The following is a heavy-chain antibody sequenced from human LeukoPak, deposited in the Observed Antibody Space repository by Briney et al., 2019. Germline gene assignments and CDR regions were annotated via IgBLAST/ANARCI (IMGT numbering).Heavy chain of an antibody. CDR3: ARGRRSGGITMIRGVKDRGWFDF. V-gene: IGHV3-7*01. D-gene: IGHD3-10*01. CDR2: IKHDGSEK. Sequence: GGSLRLSCAASGFTFGNFWMTWVRQAPGKGLEWVANIKHDGSEKYYVDSVKGRFTISRDNAKNSLYLQMNSLRAEDTAVYYCARGRRSGGITMIRGVKDRGWFDFWGQGTLVTVSS. CDR1: GFTFGNFW. J-gene: IGHJ5*01.